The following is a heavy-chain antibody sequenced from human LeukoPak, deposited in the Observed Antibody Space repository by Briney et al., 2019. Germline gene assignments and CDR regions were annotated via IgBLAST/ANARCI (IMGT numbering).Heavy chain of an antibody. Sequence: GGSLRLSCAASGFTFSNYAMSWVRQAPGKGLEWVSAILGSGGSTYYADSVKGRFTVSRDNSKSTLYLQMNSLRAEDTALYYCAKWGDYDVLTGYYVPGYWGQGTLVTVSS. CDR1: GFTFSNYA. J-gene: IGHJ4*02. CDR2: ILGSGGST. V-gene: IGHV3-23*01. D-gene: IGHD3-9*01. CDR3: AKWGDYDVLTGYYVPGY.